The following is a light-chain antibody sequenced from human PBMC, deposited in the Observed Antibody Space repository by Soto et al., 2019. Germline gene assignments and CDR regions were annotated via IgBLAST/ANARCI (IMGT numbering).Light chain of an antibody. CDR3: QQYNGYTWT. CDR2: DVS. J-gene: IGKJ1*01. Sequence: DMQMTQSPSTLSASLGDRVTVTCRASQSISSWLAWYQQKPGKAPKLLIYDVSSLESGVPARFSGSGSGAEFTLTISSLQPDDFATYYCQQYNGYTWTFGQGTKVEFK. CDR1: QSISSW. V-gene: IGKV1-5*01.